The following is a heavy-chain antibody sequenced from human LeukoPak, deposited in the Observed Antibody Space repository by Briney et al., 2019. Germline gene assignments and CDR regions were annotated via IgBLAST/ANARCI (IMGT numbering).Heavy chain of an antibody. CDR3: AKAGAYDSSGLDY. J-gene: IGHJ4*02. V-gene: IGHV3-23*01. Sequence: GGSLRLSCAASGFTFSSYSMSWVRQAPGKGLEWVSAISGSGGSTYYADSVKGRFTISRDNSKNTLYLQMNSLRAEDTAVYYCAKAGAYDSSGLDYWGQGTLVTVSS. D-gene: IGHD3-22*01. CDR2: ISGSGGST. CDR1: GFTFSSYS.